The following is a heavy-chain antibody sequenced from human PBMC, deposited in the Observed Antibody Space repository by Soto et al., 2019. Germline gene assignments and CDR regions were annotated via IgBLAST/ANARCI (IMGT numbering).Heavy chain of an antibody. CDR3: ARAQTGERRRWYYYYYMDV. J-gene: IGHJ6*03. Sequence: QVQLVQSGAEVKKPGSSVKVSCKASGGTFSSYTISWVRQAPGQGLEWMGRIIPILGIANYAQKFQGRVTITADKSTSTAYMELSSLRSEDTAVYYCARAQTGERRRWYYYYYMDVWGKGTTVTVSS. V-gene: IGHV1-69*02. CDR2: IIPILGIA. D-gene: IGHD7-27*01. CDR1: GGTFSSYT.